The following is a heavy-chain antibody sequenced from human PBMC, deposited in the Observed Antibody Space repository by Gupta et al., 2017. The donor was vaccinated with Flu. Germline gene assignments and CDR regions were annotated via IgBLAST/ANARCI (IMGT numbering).Heavy chain of an antibody. CDR2: IYHSGST. CDR3: ARWTGTASGYNWYFDP. J-gene: IGHJ2*01. D-gene: IGHD1-1*01. V-gene: IGHV4-28*01. Sequence: QVQLQESGPGLVKPSDTLSLTCGVSGYSISSSHWWGWIRQPPGKGLEWIGYIYHSGSTYYNPSLKSRVTMSVDTSKNHFSLKLSSVTAVDTAVYYYARWTGTASGYNWYFDPWGRGTLVTVSS. CDR1: GYSISSSHW.